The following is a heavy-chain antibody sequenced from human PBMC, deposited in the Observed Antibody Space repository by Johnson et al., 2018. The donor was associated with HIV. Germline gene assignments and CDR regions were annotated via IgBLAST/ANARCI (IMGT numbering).Heavy chain of an antibody. CDR3: ARGYCTSSSHRDAFDL. D-gene: IGHD2-2*01. CDR2: MSYDGSDK. CDR1: GFTLSSYV. J-gene: IGHJ3*01. V-gene: IGHV3-30*04. Sequence: QVQLVESGGGVVQPGRSLRLSCAVSGFTLSSYVMHWVRQAPGKGLEWVAVMSYDGSDKYYADSVTGRFTISSDNSKNTMYLQMNSLRAEDTAVYLCARGYCTSSSHRDAFDLWGQGTMVTVSS.